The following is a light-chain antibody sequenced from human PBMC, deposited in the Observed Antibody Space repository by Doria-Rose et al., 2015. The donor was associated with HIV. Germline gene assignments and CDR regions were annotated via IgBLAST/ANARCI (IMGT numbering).Light chain of an antibody. V-gene: IGKV3-20*01. J-gene: IGKJ1*01. CDR3: HQYGTSWT. Sequence: EIVLTQSPGTLSLFPGERATLYCRASQSFSSTYLAWYQQKPGQAPSLLIYDGSTRATGIPDRFSASGSGTDFTLTINRLEPEDFALYYCHQYGTSWTFGQGTKVEI. CDR2: DGS. CDR1: QSFSSTY.